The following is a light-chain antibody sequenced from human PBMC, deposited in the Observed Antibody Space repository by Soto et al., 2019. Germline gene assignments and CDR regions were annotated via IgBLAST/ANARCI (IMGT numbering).Light chain of an antibody. Sequence: QCSLTQTASVSGSPGQSSTISCTGTRSDVGRFNFVSWFQQHPGKAPKLLIYEVTKRPSGVSTRFSGSKSGNTASLTISGLQTEDEADYYCRSYTTRSTYVFGTGTKVTVL. CDR2: EVT. V-gene: IGLV2-14*01. CDR1: RSDVGRFNF. CDR3: RSYTTRSTYV. J-gene: IGLJ1*01.